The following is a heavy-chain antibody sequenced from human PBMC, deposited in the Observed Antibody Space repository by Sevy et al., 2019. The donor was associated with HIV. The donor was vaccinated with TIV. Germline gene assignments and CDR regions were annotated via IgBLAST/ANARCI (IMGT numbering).Heavy chain of an antibody. V-gene: IGHV1-2*02. CDR1: GYSFSDSGYY. J-gene: IGHJ6*02. Sequence: ASVNVSCKASGYSFSDSGYYVHWVRQAPGQGLEWMGWINPKSGATKYAQKFQGRVTMTRDMSVSTANMELTRLTSDDTAVYYCARESYDFWTGPVDYDYGMDVWGQRTTVTVSS. CDR2: INPKSGAT. CDR3: ARESYDFWTGPVDYDYGMDV. D-gene: IGHD3-3*01.